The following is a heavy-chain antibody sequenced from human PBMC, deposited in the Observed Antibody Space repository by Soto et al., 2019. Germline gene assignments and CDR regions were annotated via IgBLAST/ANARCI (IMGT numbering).Heavy chain of an antibody. V-gene: IGHV2-5*02. CDR3: ARSTLVDFDP. J-gene: IGHJ5*02. CDR2: IYGDDSK. Sequence: AAELGKATRRVRQTCTFGGFSLYKKGVGVGWIRQSPGKALECLALIYGDDSKHYSTSLRSRLTITRDTSKNQVVLRLTNTDPMDTGTYYCARSTLVDFDPSGQGILVTVPS. D-gene: IGHD2-8*02. CDR1: GFSLYKKGVG.